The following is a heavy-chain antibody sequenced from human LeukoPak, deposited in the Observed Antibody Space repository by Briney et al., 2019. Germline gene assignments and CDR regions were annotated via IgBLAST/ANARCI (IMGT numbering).Heavy chain of an antibody. V-gene: IGHV1-69*06. CDR2: IIPIFGTA. J-gene: IGHJ4*02. CDR1: GGTFSSYA. CDR3: ARGTSSGWYLFDY. D-gene: IGHD6-19*01. Sequence: GASVKVSCKASGGTFSSYAISWVRQAPGQGLEWMEGIIPIFGTANYAQKFQGRVTITADKSTSTAYMELSSLRSEDTAVYYCARGTSSGWYLFDYWGQGTLVTVSS.